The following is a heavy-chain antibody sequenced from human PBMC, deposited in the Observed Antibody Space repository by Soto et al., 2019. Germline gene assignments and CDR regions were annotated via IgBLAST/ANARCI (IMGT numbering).Heavy chain of an antibody. CDR2: IVVGSGNT. Sequence: QMQLVQSGPEVKKPGTSVKVSRKASGFTFTSSAVQWVRQARGQRLEWIGWIVVGSGNTNYAQKFQERVTITRDMSTSTAYMELSSLRSEDTAVYYCAADRITMVRGVIKDAFDIWGQGTMVTVSS. CDR3: AADRITMVRGVIKDAFDI. V-gene: IGHV1-58*01. D-gene: IGHD3-10*01. J-gene: IGHJ3*02. CDR1: GFTFTSSA.